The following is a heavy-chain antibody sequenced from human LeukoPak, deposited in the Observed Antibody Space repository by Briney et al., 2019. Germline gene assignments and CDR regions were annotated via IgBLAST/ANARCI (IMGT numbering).Heavy chain of an antibody. CDR2: IYYSGST. CDR1: GGSISSYY. J-gene: IGHJ4*02. CDR3: ARADGSGPWVYYFDY. Sequence: PSETLSLTCTVSGGSISSYYWSWIRQPPGKGLEWIGYIYYSGSTNYNPSLKSRVTISVDTSKNQFSLKLSSVTAADTAVYYCARADGSGPWVYYFDYWGQGTLVTVSS. V-gene: IGHV4-59*08. D-gene: IGHD3-10*01.